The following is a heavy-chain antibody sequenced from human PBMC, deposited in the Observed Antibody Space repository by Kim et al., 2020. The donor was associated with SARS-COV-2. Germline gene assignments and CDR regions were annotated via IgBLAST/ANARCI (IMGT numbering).Heavy chain of an antibody. CDR3: ASWYGDYVVGWFDP. D-gene: IGHD4-17*01. V-gene: IGHV3-30*04. CDR1: GFTFSSYA. J-gene: IGHJ5*02. CDR2: ISYDGSNK. Sequence: GGSLRLSCAASGFTFSSYAMHWVRQAPGKGLEWVAVISYDGSNKYYVDSVKGRFTISRDNSKNTLYLQMNSLRAEDTAVYYCASWYGDYVVGWFDPWGQGTLVTVSS.